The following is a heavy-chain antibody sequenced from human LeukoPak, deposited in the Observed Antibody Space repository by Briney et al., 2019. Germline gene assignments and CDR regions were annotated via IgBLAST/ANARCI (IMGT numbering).Heavy chain of an antibody. J-gene: IGHJ1*01. D-gene: IGHD2-15*01. CDR3: ARKQGATATPRYFQH. CDR2: INHSGST. V-gene: IGHV4-34*01. CDR1: GGSFSGYY. Sequence: SETLSLTCAVYGGSFSGYYWSWIRQPPGKGLEWIGEINHSGSTNYNPSLKSRVTISVDTSKNQFSLKLSSVTAADTAVYYCARKQGATATPRYFQHWGQGTLVTVSS.